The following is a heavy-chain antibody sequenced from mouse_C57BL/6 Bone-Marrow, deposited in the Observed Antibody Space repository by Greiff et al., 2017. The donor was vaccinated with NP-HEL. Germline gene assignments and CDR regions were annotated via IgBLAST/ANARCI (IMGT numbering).Heavy chain of an antibody. J-gene: IGHJ3*01. V-gene: IGHV5-4*03. CDR3: ARDYYGSRAY. D-gene: IGHD1-1*01. Sequence: EVKLVESGGGLVKPGGSLKLSCAASGFTFSSYAMSWVRQTPEQRLEWVATISDGGSYTYYPDNVKGRFTISRDNAKNNLYLQMSHLKSEDTAMYYCARDYYGSRAYWGQGTLVTVSA. CDR2: ISDGGSYT. CDR1: GFTFSSYA.